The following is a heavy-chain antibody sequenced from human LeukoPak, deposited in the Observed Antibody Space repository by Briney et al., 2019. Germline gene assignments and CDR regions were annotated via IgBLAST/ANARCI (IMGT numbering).Heavy chain of an antibody. D-gene: IGHD3-22*01. CDR1: GGSISSSSYY. CDR2: IYYSGST. V-gene: IGHV4-39*07. J-gene: IGHJ4*02. Sequence: PSETLSLTCTVSGGSISSSSYYWGWIRQPPGKGLEWIGSIYYSGSTNYNPSLKSRVTISVDTSKNQFSLKLSSVTAADTAVYYCARARGARITMIVVVDYFDYWGQGTLVTVSS. CDR3: ARARGARITMIVVVDYFDY.